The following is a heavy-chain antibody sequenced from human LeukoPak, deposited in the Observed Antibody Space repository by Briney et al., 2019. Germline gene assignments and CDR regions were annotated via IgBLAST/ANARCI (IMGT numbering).Heavy chain of an antibody. J-gene: IGHJ4*02. CDR2: IYNSGIN. Sequence: SETLSLTCTVFGGSISSYYWSWIRKPPGKGLEWIGYIYNSGINNKNPSLKSRVTISGDTSKNQFSLNLSSVTAADTAVYYCARHGDVRYFDWLKDGFDYWGQGTLVTVSS. CDR1: GGSISSYY. V-gene: IGHV4-4*09. D-gene: IGHD3-9*01. CDR3: ARHGDVRYFDWLKDGFDY.